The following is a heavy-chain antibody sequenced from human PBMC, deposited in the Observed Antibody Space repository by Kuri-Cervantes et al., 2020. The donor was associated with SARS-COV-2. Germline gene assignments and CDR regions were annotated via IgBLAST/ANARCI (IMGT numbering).Heavy chain of an antibody. CDR3: ARDLRWAAAGKATSVDY. V-gene: IGHV3-30*02. J-gene: IGHJ4*02. CDR1: GFTFSSYG. Sequence: GESLKISCAASGFTFSSYGMHWVRQAPGKGLEWVAFIRYDGSNKYYADSVKGRFTISRDNSKNTLYLQMNSLRAEDTAVYYCARDLRWAAAGKATSVDYWGQGTLVTVSS. CDR2: IRYDGSNK. D-gene: IGHD6-13*01.